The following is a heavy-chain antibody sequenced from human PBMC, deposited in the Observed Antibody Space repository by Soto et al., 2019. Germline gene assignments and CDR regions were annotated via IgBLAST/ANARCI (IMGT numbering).Heavy chain of an antibody. J-gene: IGHJ5*02. V-gene: IGHV3-21*01. CDR3: ARHPERIAQIGWFDP. D-gene: IGHD6-13*01. CDR2: INSNSGAI. Sequence: WGSLRLSCAASGFIFSDYSMNWVRQAPGKGLEWVASINSNSGAIFYGDSVKGRFIISRDNTENSLFLQMNSLRAEDTAVYYCARHPERIAQIGWFDPWGQGTLVTVSS. CDR1: GFIFSDYS.